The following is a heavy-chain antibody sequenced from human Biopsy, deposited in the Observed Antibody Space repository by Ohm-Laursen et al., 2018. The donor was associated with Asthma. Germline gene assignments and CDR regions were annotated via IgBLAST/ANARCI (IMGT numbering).Heavy chain of an antibody. V-gene: IGHV4-34*01. Sequence: TLSLTCAVYGGSFSGYYWSWIRQPPGKGLQWIGEINHRGSTNYNPSLKSRVTISVDTSKNQFSLKLSSVTAADTAVYYCARAGQCSSTSCYNPGWFDPWGQGTLVTVSS. CDR2: INHRGST. J-gene: IGHJ5*02. CDR1: GGSFSGYY. CDR3: ARAGQCSSTSCYNPGWFDP. D-gene: IGHD2-2*01.